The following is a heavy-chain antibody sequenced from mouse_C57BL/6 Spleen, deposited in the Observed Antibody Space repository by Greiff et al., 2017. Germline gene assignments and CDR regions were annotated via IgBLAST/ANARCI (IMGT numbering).Heavy chain of an antibody. CDR2: INPYNGDT. D-gene: IGHD2-4*01. CDR3: ARSDYDDAMDY. CDR1: GYTFTGYF. Sequence: EVQLQQSGPELVKPGASVKISCKASGYTFTGYFMNWVMQSHGKSLEWIGRINPYNGDTFYNQKFKGKATLTVDKSTSTAPMELRSLTSEDSAVYECARSDYDDAMDYWGQGTSVTVSS. J-gene: IGHJ4*01. V-gene: IGHV1-20*01.